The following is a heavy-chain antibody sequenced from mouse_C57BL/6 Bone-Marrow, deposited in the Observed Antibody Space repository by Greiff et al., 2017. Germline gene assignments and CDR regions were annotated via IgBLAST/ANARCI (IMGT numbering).Heavy chain of an antibody. Sequence: QVHVKQSVAELARPGASVKLSCKASGYTFTSSGISWVKQRTGQGLEWIGEIYPRSGNTYYNAKFKGKATLTADKSSSTAYMELRSLTSEDSAVYFSVDYGGFAYWGQGTLVTVSA. CDR1: GYTFTSSG. CDR2: IYPRSGNT. V-gene: IGHV1-81*01. D-gene: IGHD2-4*01. CDR3: VDYGGFAY. J-gene: IGHJ3*01.